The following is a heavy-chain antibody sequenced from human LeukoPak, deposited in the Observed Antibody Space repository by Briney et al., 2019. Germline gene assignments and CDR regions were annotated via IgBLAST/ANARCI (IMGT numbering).Heavy chain of an antibody. J-gene: IGHJ4*02. CDR3: AGDTGTNHHY. D-gene: IGHD1-14*01. CDR1: GFTFNSYS. Sequence: PGGSPRLSCVASGFTFNSYSMNWVRQAPGKGLEWLSYISSSSSTIYYADSVKGRFTISRDNAKNSLYLQMNSLRAEDTAVYYCAGDTGTNHHYWGQGTLVTVSS. CDR2: ISSSSSTI. V-gene: IGHV3-48*01.